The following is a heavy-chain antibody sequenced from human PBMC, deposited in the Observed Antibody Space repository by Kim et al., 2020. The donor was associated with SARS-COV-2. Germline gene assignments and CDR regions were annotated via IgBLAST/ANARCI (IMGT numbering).Heavy chain of an antibody. Sequence: TTYQLKVQGRVTVTSDTSTSTVYMELSSLRSGDTAVYYCARDNTAWAFDYWGQGTLVTVST. CDR3: ARDNTAWAFDY. CDR2: T. D-gene: IGHD2-21*02. J-gene: IGHJ4*02. V-gene: IGHV1-46*01.